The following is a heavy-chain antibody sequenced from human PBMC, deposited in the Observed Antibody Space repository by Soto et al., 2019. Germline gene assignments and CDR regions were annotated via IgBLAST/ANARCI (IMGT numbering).Heavy chain of an antibody. CDR2: LYNSGRT. Sequence: QLQLQESGSGLVKPSQTLSLTCAVSGGPISSGGYSWSWVRQPPAKAVEWIGYLYNSGRTYYNPALKSRVTISVDRSKNQFSLKLSSVTAAETAVYYCARQGQLVNERFDPWCQGSLVTVSS. V-gene: IGHV4-30-2*01. J-gene: IGHJ5*02. D-gene: IGHD6-13*01. CDR3: ARQGQLVNERFDP. CDR1: GGPISSGGYS.